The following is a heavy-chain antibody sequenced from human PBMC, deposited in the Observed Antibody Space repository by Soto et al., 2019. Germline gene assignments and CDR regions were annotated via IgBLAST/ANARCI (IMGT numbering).Heavy chain of an antibody. CDR3: ARIDYYDSSGNFDY. CDR1: GFSLSNARMG. CDR2: IFSNDEK. Sequence: QVTMKESGPVLVKPTETLTLTCTVSGFSLSNARMGVSWIRQPPGKALEWLAHIFSNDEKSYSTSLKSRLTISKDTSKSQVVLTMTNMDPVDTATYYCARIDYYDSSGNFDYWGQGTLVTVSS. V-gene: IGHV2-26*01. D-gene: IGHD3-22*01. J-gene: IGHJ4*02.